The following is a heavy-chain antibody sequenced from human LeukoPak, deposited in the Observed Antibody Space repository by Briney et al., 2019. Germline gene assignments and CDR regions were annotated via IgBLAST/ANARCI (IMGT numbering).Heavy chain of an antibody. CDR2: ISYDGSNK. J-gene: IGHJ4*02. V-gene: IGHV3-30*18. Sequence: GGSLRLSCAASEFTFSSYGMHWVRQAPGKGLEWVAVISYDGSNKYYADSVKGRFTISRDNSKNTLYLQMNSLRAEDTAVYYCAKASPYYYGSGGYYAIFDYWGQGTLVTVSS. D-gene: IGHD3-10*01. CDR3: AKASPYYYGSGGYYAIFDY. CDR1: EFTFSSYG.